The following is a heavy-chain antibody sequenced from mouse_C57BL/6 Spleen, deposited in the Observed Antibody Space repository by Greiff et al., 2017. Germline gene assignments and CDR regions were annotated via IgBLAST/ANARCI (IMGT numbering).Heavy chain of an antibody. Sequence: EVQLQQSGAELVRPGASVKLSCTASGFNIKDDYMHWVKQRPEQGLEWIGWIDPENGDTEYASKFQGKATITADTSSNTAYLQLSSLTSEDTAVYYCTTETVGAPYAMDYWGQGTSVTVSS. CDR2: IDPENGDT. V-gene: IGHV14-4*01. CDR1: GFNIKDDY. D-gene: IGHD1-1*01. J-gene: IGHJ4*01. CDR3: TTETVGAPYAMDY.